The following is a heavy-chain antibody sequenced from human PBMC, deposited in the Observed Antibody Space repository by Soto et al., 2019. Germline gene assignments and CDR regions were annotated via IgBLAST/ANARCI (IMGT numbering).Heavy chain of an antibody. CDR1: GGSMSSYF. V-gene: IGHV4-4*07. J-gene: IGHJ6*02. CDR3: ARVKTVDYYGMGV. Sequence: SETLSLTCNVSGGSMSSYFWSLIRQPAGKGLEWIGRIYSSGSTNYNPSLKSRVTMSIDTSKNQFSLKLSSVTAADTAVYFCARVKTVDYYGMGVWGQGTTVTVSS. CDR2: IYSSGST.